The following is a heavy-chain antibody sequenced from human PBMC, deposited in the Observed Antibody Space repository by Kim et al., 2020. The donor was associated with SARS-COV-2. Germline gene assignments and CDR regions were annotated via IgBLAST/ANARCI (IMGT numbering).Heavy chain of an antibody. CDR3: ARVLSYYDFWSGYPNYYYYGMDV. J-gene: IGHJ6*02. V-gene: IGHV4-34*01. Sequence: SETLSLTCAVYGGSFSGYYWSWIRQPPGKGLEWIGEINHSGSTNYNPSLKSRVTISVDTSKNQFSLKLSSVTAADTAVYYCARVLSYYDFWSGYPNYYYYGMDVWGQGTTVTVSS. CDR2: INHSGST. D-gene: IGHD3-3*01. CDR1: GGSFSGYY.